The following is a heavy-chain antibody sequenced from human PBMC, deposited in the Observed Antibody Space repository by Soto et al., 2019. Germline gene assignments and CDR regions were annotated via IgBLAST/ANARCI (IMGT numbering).Heavy chain of an antibody. CDR3: ARVNGSCYEQTFDY. Sequence: QVQLVQSGAEVKKPGASVKISCKASGYTFIGYYMHWVRQAPGEGLEWMGWINPNSGGTNYVQKFQDRVTMTRDTSINTVYMELSRLRSDDTALYYCARVNGSCYEQTFDYWGQGTLVTVSS. CDR1: GYTFIGYY. CDR2: INPNSGGT. D-gene: IGHD2-15*01. V-gene: IGHV1-2*02. J-gene: IGHJ4*02.